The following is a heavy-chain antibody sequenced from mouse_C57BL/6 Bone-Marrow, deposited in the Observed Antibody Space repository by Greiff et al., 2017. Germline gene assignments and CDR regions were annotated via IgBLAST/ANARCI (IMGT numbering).Heavy chain of an antibody. J-gene: IGHJ2*01. CDR1: GYTFTEYT. V-gene: IGHV1-62-2*01. Sequence: QVQLQQSGAELVKPGASVKLSCKASGYTFTEYTIHWVKQRSGQGLEWIGWFYPGSGSIKYNEKFKDKATLTAYKSSSTVYMELSRLTSEDSAVYFCARHEYTAYYYVRSYYFDYWGKGTTLTVAS. CDR3: ARHEYTAYYYVRSYYFDY. CDR2: FYPGSGSI. D-gene: IGHD1-1*01.